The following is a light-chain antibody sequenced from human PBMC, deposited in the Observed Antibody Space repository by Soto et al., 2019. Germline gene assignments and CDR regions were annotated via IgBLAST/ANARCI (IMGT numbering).Light chain of an antibody. Sequence: QSALTQPPSVSGAPGQRVTISCTGTSCNIGADYNVHWYPQLPGTAPKLLFYGNNHRPSGVPDRFSGSKSGPSASLAITGLQAEDEADYYCQSYDTGLRGMIFGGGTKLTVL. V-gene: IGLV1-40*01. CDR3: QSYDTGLRGMI. CDR2: GNN. CDR1: SCNIGADYN. J-gene: IGLJ2*01.